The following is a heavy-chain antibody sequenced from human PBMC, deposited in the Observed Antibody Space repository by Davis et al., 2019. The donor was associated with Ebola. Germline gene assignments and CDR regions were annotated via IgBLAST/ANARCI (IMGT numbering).Heavy chain of an antibody. CDR1: GGSISSSSYY. CDR3: ARSRAPIVLMVYALNWFDP. CDR2: IYYSGST. D-gene: IGHD2-8*01. Sequence: SETLSLTCTVSGGSISSSSYYWGWIRQPPGKGLEWIGSIYYSGSTYYNPSLKSRVTISVDTSKNQFSLKLSSVTAADTAVYYCARSRAPIVLMVYALNWFDPWGQGTLVTVSS. J-gene: IGHJ5*02. V-gene: IGHV4-39*01.